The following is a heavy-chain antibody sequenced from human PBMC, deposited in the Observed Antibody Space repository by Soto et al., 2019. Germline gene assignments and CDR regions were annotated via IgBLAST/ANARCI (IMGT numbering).Heavy chain of an antibody. Sequence: PGGSLRLSCAASGFPFSDSYMAWIRQAPGKGLEEIATISSTGSTPYYADSVKGRFTISRDNAQNLLYLEMNNLRAEDTAVYYCARGQQLVANWLDPWGQGILVTVSS. V-gene: IGHV3-11*01. CDR3: ARGQQLVANWLDP. CDR1: GFPFSDSY. J-gene: IGHJ5*02. CDR2: ISSTGSTP. D-gene: IGHD6-6*01.